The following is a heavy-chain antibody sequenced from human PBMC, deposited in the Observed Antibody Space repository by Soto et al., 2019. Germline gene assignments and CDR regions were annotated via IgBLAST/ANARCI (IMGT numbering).Heavy chain of an antibody. V-gene: IGHV4-30-4*01. Sequence: SETLSLTCTVSGGSISSGDYYWSWIRQPPGKGLEWIGYIYYSGSTYYNPSLKSRVTISVDTSKNQFSRKLSSVTAADTAVYYCARDFGNGWFDPWGQGTLVTVSS. D-gene: IGHD3-10*01. CDR3: ARDFGNGWFDP. J-gene: IGHJ5*02. CDR1: GGSISSGDYY. CDR2: IYYSGST.